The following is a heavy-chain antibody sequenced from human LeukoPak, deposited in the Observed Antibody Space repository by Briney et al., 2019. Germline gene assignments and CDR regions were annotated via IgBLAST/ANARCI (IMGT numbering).Heavy chain of an antibody. Sequence: PGGSLRLSCAASGFTFSSYSMNWVRQAPGKGLEWVSSISSSSSYIYYADSVKGRFTISRDNAKNSLYLQMNSLRAEDTAVYYCARGGVVVPAAYNWFDPWGQGTLVTVSS. CDR1: GFTFSSYS. J-gene: IGHJ5*02. D-gene: IGHD2-2*01. V-gene: IGHV3-21*01. CDR2: ISSSSSYI. CDR3: ARGGVVVPAAYNWFDP.